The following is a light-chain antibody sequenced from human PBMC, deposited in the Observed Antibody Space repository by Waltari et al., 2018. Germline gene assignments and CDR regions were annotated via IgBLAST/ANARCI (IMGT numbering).Light chain of an antibody. CDR2: DVS. J-gene: IGLJ3*02. CDR1: SRDVGGYKY. V-gene: IGLV2-14*03. Sequence: QSALTQPTSVSGSPGQSITIPCTGNSRDVGGYKYVSWHQQHPGKAPKLIIYDVSNRPSGVSNRFSGSKSGNTASLTISGLQAEDEAEYFCSSYTSARTWVFGGGTKLTVL. CDR3: SSYTSARTWV.